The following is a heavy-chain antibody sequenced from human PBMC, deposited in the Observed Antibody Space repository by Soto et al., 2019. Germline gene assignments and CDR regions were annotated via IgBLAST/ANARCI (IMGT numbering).Heavy chain of an antibody. CDR3: ARVGIVGATRLYYFDY. J-gene: IGHJ4*02. Sequence: SVKVSCKASGGTFSSYAISWVRQAPGQGLEWMGGIIPIFGTANYAQKFQGRVTITADKSTSTAYMELSSLRSEDTAVYYCARVGIVGATRLYYFDYWGQGTLVTVSS. CDR1: GGTFSSYA. D-gene: IGHD1-26*01. V-gene: IGHV1-69*06. CDR2: IIPIFGTA.